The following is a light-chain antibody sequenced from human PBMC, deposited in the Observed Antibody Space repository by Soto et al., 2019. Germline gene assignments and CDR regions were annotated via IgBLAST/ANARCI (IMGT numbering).Light chain of an antibody. CDR1: QSVSRY. CDR2: GAY. V-gene: IGKV3-20*01. J-gene: IGKJ4*01. CDR3: QKFSSYPLT. Sequence: EIVLTQSPATLSLSPGERATLSCRASQSVSRYLAWYQQKPGQAPRLLIYGAYSRDTGIPDRFSGSGSGTDFTLTLSRLEPEDFAVYYSQKFSSYPLTFGGGNKVDIK.